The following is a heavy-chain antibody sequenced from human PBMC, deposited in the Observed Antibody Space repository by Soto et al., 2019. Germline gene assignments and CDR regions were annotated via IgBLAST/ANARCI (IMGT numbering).Heavy chain of an antibody. Sequence: EVQLVESGGGLIQPGGSLRLSCAVSGFTVSNNYMSWVRQAPGKGLEGVSVIYSGGYTAYGDSVKGRFTISRDNSKNTQSLQRKSPGPPATARFYCAKPPGGGGYWGQGTLVTVSS. J-gene: IGHJ4*02. CDR2: IYSGGYT. CDR3: AKPPGGGGY. D-gene: IGHD3-10*01. CDR1: GFTVSNNY. V-gene: IGHV3-53*01.